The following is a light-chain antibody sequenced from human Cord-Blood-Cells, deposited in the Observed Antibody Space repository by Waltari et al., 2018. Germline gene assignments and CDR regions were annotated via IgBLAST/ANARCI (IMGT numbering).Light chain of an antibody. V-gene: IGLV1-36*01. J-gene: IGLJ3*02. Sequence: QPVLTHPPSVPEAPSQRVTISCSGSGSSTDNNPVNGYKQLPGKAPKLLIYYDDLLPSGVSDRFSGSKSGTSASLAISGLQSEDEADYYCAAWDDSLNGPVFGGGTKLTVL. CDR1: GSSTDNNP. CDR3: AAWDDSLNGPV. CDR2: YDD.